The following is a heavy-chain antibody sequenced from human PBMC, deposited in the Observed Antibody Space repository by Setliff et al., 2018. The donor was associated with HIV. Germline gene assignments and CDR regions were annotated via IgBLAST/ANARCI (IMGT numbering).Heavy chain of an antibody. V-gene: IGHV4-4*07. D-gene: IGHD3-16*02. Sequence: SETLSLTCAVYGGSFSGYYWSWIRQPAGKGLEWIGRIHTSGSTNYNPSLKSRVTISLDTSKNQFSLKLSSVTAADTAVYYCAREGNYIWGNYHYTLGYWGQGTLVTVSS. J-gene: IGHJ4*02. CDR3: AREGNYIWGNYHYTLGY. CDR2: IHTSGST. CDR1: GGSFSGYY.